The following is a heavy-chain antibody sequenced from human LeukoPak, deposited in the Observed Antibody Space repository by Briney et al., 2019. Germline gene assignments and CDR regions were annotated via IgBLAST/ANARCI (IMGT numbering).Heavy chain of an antibody. CDR1: GYTFTSYY. CDR2: INPNSGGT. V-gene: IGHV1-2*02. D-gene: IGHD2-15*01. J-gene: IGHJ4*02. Sequence: ASVKVSCKASGYTFTSYYMHWVRQAPGQGLEWMGWINPNSGGTNYAQKFQGRVTMTRDTSISTAYMELSRLRSDDTAVYYCARGLSLGYCSGGSCYSGDYWGQGTLVTVSS. CDR3: ARGLSLGYCSGGSCYSGDY.